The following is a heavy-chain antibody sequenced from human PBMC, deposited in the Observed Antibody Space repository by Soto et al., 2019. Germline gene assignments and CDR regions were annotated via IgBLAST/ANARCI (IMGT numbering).Heavy chain of an antibody. V-gene: IGHV4-34*01. CDR1: GGTFRGYY. CDR2: INHSGST. D-gene: IGHD2-15*01. CDR3: ARSSVVVVAVTGYYFDY. J-gene: IGHJ4*02. Sequence: SETLSLTCAVYGGTFRGYYWSWIRQPPGKGLEWIGEINHSGSTNYNPSLKSRVTISVDTSKNQFSLKLSSVTAADTAVYYCARSSVVVVAVTGYYFDYWGQGTLVTVSS.